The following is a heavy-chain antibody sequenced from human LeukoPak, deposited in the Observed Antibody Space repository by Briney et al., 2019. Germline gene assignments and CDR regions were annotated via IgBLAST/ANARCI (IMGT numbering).Heavy chain of an antibody. Sequence: SETLSFTCTVSGASLSSGSDYWTWIRQPAGEGLEWIGQIYSSGSTNYSPSLTSRATISVDTSKNLFSMKLSSVTAADTAVYYCARSTMYGGGYSSGWHDAFDIWGQGTMVTVSS. D-gene: IGHD6-19*01. CDR3: ARSTMYGGGYSSGWHDAFDI. CDR2: IYSSGST. J-gene: IGHJ3*02. CDR1: GASLSSGSDY. V-gene: IGHV4-61*10.